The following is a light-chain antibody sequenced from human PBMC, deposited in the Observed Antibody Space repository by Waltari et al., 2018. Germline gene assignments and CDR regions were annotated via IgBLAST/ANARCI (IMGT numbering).Light chain of an antibody. Sequence: EIVLTQSPGTLSLSTGEGATLSCRASQTVSSTYLAWYQQKPGQAPRLLIYSTSTRATGIPDKFSGSGSGTDFTLTISRLEPEDFAVYYCQLYDGSRTFGQGTKVEIK. J-gene: IGKJ1*01. V-gene: IGKV3-20*01. CDR2: STS. CDR1: QTVSSTY. CDR3: QLYDGSRT.